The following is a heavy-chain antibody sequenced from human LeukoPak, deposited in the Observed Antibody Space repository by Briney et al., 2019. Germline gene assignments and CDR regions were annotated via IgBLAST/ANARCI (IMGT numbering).Heavy chain of an antibody. D-gene: IGHD3-22*01. CDR2: IIPIFGTA. Sequence: SVKVSCKASGGIFSSYAISWVRQAPGQGLEWMGGIIPIFGTANYAQKFQGRVTITADESTSTAYMELSSLRSEDTAVYYCARDRLGYYDSSGPMNWFDPWGQGTLVTVSS. J-gene: IGHJ5*02. CDR3: ARDRLGYYDSSGPMNWFDP. V-gene: IGHV1-69*01. CDR1: GGIFSSYA.